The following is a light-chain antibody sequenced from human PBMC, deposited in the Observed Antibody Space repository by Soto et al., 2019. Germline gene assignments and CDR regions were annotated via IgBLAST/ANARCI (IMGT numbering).Light chain of an antibody. CDR2: EVT. CDR1: SSDVGGYNY. J-gene: IGLJ1*01. Sequence: QSALTPPASVSGSPGQSITISCTGTSSDVGGYNYVSWYQQHPGKAPKFMIYEVTNRHSGVSNRFSGSKSGNTGSLTIFGLQAEGDSDYICSSYTSSGWVFGSGTKLTVL. V-gene: IGLV2-14*01. CDR3: SSYTSSGWV.